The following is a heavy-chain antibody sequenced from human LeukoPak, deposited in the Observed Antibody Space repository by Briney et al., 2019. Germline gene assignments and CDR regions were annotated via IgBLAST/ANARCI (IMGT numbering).Heavy chain of an antibody. J-gene: IGHJ4*02. V-gene: IGHV3-49*04. CDR3: TTGQSDFDY. Sequence: PGGSLRLSCTASGFTFGDYAMSWVRQAPGKGLEWVGFIRSKAYGGTTEYAASVKGRFTISRDDSKSIAYLQMNSLKTEDTAVYYCTTGQSDFDYWGQGTLVTVSS. CDR2: IRSKAYGGTT. CDR1: GFTFGDYA.